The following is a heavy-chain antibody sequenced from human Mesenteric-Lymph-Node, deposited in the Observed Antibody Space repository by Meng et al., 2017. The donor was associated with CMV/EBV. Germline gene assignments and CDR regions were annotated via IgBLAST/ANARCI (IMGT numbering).Heavy chain of an antibody. CDR3: ARRGNYDSDYSEY. CDR2: VHHSGTT. D-gene: IGHD3-22*01. V-gene: IGHV4-39*01. CDR1: GASISNSTYY. J-gene: IGHJ4*02. Sequence: QVPLQSSGPGLVKPSETLSLSFIVSGASISNSTYYWTWIRQPPGKGLEWIGSVHHSGTTYYNPSLKGRLTISVDTSANLFSMRLTTVTAADTATYYCARRGNYDSDYSEYWGQGTLVTVSS.